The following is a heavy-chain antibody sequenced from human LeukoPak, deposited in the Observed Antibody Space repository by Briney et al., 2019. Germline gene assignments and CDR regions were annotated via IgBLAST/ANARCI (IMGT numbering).Heavy chain of an antibody. Sequence: LTGGSLRLXCAASTFTFSRYWMHWVRQAPGKGLVWVSRINSDGTNTYYADSVKGRFTISRDNTKNTLYLQMNSLRTEDTAVYYCAGDRAAFGVVQVGYWGQGTLVTVSS. CDR3: AGDRAAFGVVQVGY. CDR2: INSDGTNT. J-gene: IGHJ4*02. D-gene: IGHD3-3*01. V-gene: IGHV3-74*01. CDR1: TFTFSRYW.